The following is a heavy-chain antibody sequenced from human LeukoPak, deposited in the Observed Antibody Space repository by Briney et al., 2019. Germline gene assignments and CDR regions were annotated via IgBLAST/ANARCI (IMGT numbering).Heavy chain of an antibody. Sequence: PGGSLRLSCAASGFTFRSFGMHFVRQAPGKGLEWVAFIRFDGSNQYYIDSVKGRFTISRDNSNNTLFLQMNNLRGDDTAVYFCAKGYGESHFDSWGQGTLVTVS. CDR1: GFTFRSFG. V-gene: IGHV3-30*02. CDR2: IRFDGSNQ. J-gene: IGHJ4*02. D-gene: IGHD5-18*01. CDR3: AKGYGESHFDS.